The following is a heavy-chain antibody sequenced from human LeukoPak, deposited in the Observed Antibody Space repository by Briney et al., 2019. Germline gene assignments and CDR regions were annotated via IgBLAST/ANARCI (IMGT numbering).Heavy chain of an antibody. J-gene: IGHJ4*02. D-gene: IGHD1-1*01. CDR3: ARRGTTGIDY. CDR2: IYYSGST. V-gene: IGHV4-39*01. CDR1: GGSISSSSYY. Sequence: PSETLSLTCTVSGGSISSSSYYWGWIRLPPGTGLEWIGSIYYSGSTYYNPSLKSRVTISVDTSKNQFSLKLSSVTAADTAVYYCARRGTTGIDYWGQGTLVTVSS.